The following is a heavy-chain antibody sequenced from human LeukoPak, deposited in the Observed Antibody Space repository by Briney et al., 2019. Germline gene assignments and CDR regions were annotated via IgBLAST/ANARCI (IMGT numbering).Heavy chain of an antibody. Sequence: GGSLRLSCAASGFTFDDHAMLWVRQAPGKGLEWVPLISGDGGSTYYADSVKGRFTISRDNSKNSLYLQMNSLRTEDTALYYCAKDIAPAYYYGMDVWGQGTTVTVSS. D-gene: IGHD2-21*01. CDR1: GFTFDDHA. J-gene: IGHJ6*02. V-gene: IGHV3-43*02. CDR2: ISGDGGST. CDR3: AKDIAPAYYYGMDV.